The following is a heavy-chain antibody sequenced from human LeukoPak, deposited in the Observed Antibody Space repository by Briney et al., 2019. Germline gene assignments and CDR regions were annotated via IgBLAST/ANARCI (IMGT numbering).Heavy chain of an antibody. Sequence: ASETLSLTCAVYGGSFSGYYWSWIRQPAGKGLEWIGRIYTSGSTNYNPSLKSRVTISVDTSKNQFSLKLSSVTAADTAVYYCARGFSRSPWFDPWGQGTLVTVSS. CDR2: IYTSGST. CDR3: ARGFSRSPWFDP. V-gene: IGHV4-59*10. J-gene: IGHJ5*02. CDR1: GGSFSGYY.